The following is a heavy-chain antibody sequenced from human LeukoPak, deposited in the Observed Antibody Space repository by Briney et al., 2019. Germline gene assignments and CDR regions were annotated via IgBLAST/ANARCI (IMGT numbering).Heavy chain of an antibody. CDR1: GFTFSSYA. CDR3: AKDHDRITMIVADY. J-gene: IGHJ4*02. Sequence: GGSLRLSCAASGFTFSSYAMTWVRQAPGKGLEWVAFIRYDGSNKYYADSVKGRFTISRDNSKNTLYLQMNSLRAEDTAVYYCAKDHDRITMIVADYWGQGTLVTVSS. V-gene: IGHV3-30*02. D-gene: IGHD3-22*01. CDR2: IRYDGSNK.